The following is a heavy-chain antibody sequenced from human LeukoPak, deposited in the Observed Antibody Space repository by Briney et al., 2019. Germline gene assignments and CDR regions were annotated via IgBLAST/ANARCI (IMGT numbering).Heavy chain of an antibody. J-gene: IGHJ3*02. V-gene: IGHV1-18*04. Sequence: GASVKVSCKASGYTFTSYGISWVRQAPGQGLAWMGWISAYNGNTNYAQKLQGRVTMTTDTSTSTAYMELRSLRSDDTAVYYCAARGGATGTTQGDAFDIWGQGTMVTVSS. CDR1: GYTFTSYG. CDR2: ISAYNGNT. CDR3: AARGGATGTTQGDAFDI. D-gene: IGHD1-1*01.